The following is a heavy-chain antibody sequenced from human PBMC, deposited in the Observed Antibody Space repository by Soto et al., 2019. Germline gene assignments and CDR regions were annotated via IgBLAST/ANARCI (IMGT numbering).Heavy chain of an antibody. V-gene: IGHV1-3*01. J-gene: IGHJ3*01. CDR1: GYTFTSYA. Sequence: QVQLVQSGAEVKKPGASVKVSCKASGYTFTSYAMHWVRQAPGQRLEWMGWINAGNGNTKYSQKFQGRVTITRDTSASKAKRGRRGRGFKATLVYYFGGGQLVPSYYYTYVLAFGGQGTPFTVSS. CDR3: GGGQLVPSYYYTYVLAF. D-gene: IGHD6-6*01. CDR2: INAGNGNT.